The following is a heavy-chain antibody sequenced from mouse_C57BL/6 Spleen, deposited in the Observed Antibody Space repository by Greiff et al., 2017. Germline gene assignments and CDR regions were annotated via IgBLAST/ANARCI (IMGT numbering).Heavy chain of an antibody. D-gene: IGHD1-1*01. CDR1: GFSLTSYG. CDR2: IWRGGGT. V-gene: IGHV2-5*01. J-gene: IGHJ2*01. Sequence: QVQLKESGPGLVQPSQCLSITCTASGFSLTSYGVHWVSQSPGKGLAWLGVIWRGGGTDYNATFMSRLSITKDNAKSQVYFKMSSLQADDTAIYYCAKGYYGSPNYFDYWGQGTTLTVSS. CDR3: AKGYYGSPNYFDY.